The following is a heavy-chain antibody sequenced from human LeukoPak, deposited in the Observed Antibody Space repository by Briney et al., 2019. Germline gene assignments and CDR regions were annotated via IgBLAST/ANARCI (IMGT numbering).Heavy chain of an antibody. CDR2: NFPGDSDT. Sequence: EALEIFCKGSGNRFTNHWNGLGGPKPGKSLGWIGINFPGDSDTRYSPSFQGQVTISADKSISTAYLQWSSLKASDTAMYYCARQYYDFWSGYYGWFDPWGQGTLVTVSS. V-gene: IGHV5-51*01. D-gene: IGHD3-3*01. CDR1: GNRFTNHW. CDR3: ARQYYDFWSGYYGWFDP. J-gene: IGHJ5*02.